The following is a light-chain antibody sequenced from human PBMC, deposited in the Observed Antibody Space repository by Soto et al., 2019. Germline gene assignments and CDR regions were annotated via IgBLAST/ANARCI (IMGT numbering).Light chain of an antibody. CDR3: QQYNNWPLT. V-gene: IGKV3-15*01. Sequence: EIVMTQSPATLSVSPGERATLSCRASQSVSSNLAWYQQTPGQAPRLLIYGASTRATGIPARFSGSGSGTEFTLNISSLQSEDVAVYYCQQYNNWPLTFGQEKRLESK. CDR1: QSVSSN. J-gene: IGKJ5*01. CDR2: GAS.